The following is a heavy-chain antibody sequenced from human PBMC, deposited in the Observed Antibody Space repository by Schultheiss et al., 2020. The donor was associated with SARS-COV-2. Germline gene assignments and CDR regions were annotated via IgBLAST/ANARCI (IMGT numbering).Heavy chain of an antibody. CDR3: ARVGELSLFDY. CDR2: IYYSGST. J-gene: IGHJ4*02. D-gene: IGHD3-16*02. CDR1: GGSISSSSYY. V-gene: IGHV4-61*05. Sequence: SQTLSLSCTVSGGSISSSSYYWGWIRQPPGKGLEWIGYIYYSGSTNYNPSLKSRVTISVDTSKNQFSLKLSSVTAADTAVYYCARVGELSLFDYWGQGTLVTVSS.